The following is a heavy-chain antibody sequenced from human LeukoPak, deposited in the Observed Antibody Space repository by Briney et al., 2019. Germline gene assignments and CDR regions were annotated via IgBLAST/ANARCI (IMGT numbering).Heavy chain of an antibody. CDR1: GFTFSSYG. V-gene: IGHV3-30*02. Sequence: GGSLRLSCAASGFTFSSYGMHWVRQAPGKGLGWVAFIRYDGSNKYYADSVKGRFTISRDNSKNTLYLQMNSLRAEDTAVYYCAKDGAYGDYEDYWGQGTLVTVSS. D-gene: IGHD4-17*01. CDR2: IRYDGSNK. J-gene: IGHJ4*02. CDR3: AKDGAYGDYEDY.